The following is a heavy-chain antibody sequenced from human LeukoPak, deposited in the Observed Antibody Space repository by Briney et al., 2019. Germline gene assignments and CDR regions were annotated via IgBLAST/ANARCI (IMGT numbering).Heavy chain of an antibody. Sequence: VESLKISCKGSGYSFTTYWIDWVRQMPVKSPEYIGIIYPGDSETRYGPSFQGQVTISADKSISTAYLQWSSLRASDTAFFFKAKTAYDILSGPTDAFDIWGQGTMVTVSS. CDR3: AKTAYDILSGPTDAFDI. D-gene: IGHD3-9*01. CDR2: IYPGDSET. CDR1: GYSFTTYW. V-gene: IGHV5-51*01. J-gene: IGHJ3*02.